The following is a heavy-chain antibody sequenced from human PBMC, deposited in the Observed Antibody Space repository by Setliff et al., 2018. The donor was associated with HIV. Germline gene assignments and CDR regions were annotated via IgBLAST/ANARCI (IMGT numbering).Heavy chain of an antibody. J-gene: IGHJ4*02. V-gene: IGHV4-34*01. CDR2: INQSGNS. Sequence: SETLSLTCAVYGGSFSGYFWSWIRQSPGRGLEWIGEINQSGNSNYNPSLRSRVTISVDTSKNQFSLKLSSVTAADTAVYYCARQTATGTSATFDSWGQGSLVTVSS. CDR3: ARQTATGTSATFDS. D-gene: IGHD2-21*02. CDR1: GGSFSGYF.